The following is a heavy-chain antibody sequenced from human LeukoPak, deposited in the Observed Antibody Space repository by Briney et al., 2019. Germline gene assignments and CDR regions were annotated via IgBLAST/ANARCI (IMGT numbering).Heavy chain of an antibody. V-gene: IGHV3-74*01. J-gene: IGHJ4*02. D-gene: IGHD2-21*02. CDR3: ASDPAYCGGDCYFGSY. CDR1: GFTFSSYW. Sequence: PGGSLRLSCAASGFTFSSYWMHWVRQAPGKGLVWVSRINSDGSSTSYADSVKGRFTISRDNAKNTLYLQMNSLRAEDTAVYYCASDPAYCGGDCYFGSYWGQGTLVTVPS. CDR2: INSDGSST.